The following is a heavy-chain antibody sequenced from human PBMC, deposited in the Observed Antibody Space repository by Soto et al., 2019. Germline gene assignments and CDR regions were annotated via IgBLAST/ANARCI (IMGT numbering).Heavy chain of an antibody. CDR2: ISWNSGSI. V-gene: IGHV3-9*01. J-gene: IGHJ4*02. CDR3: AKDPNRIWFGELFDY. Sequence: GGSLRLSCAASGFTFDDYAMHWVRQAPGKGLEWVSGISWNSGSIGYADSVKGRFTISRDNAKNSLYLQMNSLRAEDTALYYCAKDPNRIWFGELFDYWGQGTLVTVSS. D-gene: IGHD3-10*01. CDR1: GFTFDDYA.